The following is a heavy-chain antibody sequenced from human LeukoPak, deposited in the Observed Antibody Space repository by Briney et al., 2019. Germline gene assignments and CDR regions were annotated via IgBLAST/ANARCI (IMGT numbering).Heavy chain of an antibody. D-gene: IGHD6-13*01. J-gene: IGHJ2*01. CDR1: GYSISSGYY. Sequence: SETLSLTCTVSGYSISSGYYWAWIRQPPGKGLEWIGSIYYSGNTYYNPSLKGRVTISLDTSKNQFSLKLSSVTAADTAVYYCARVYYSNSYDYWYFDLWGRGTLVTVSS. V-gene: IGHV4-38-2*02. CDR2: IYYSGNT. CDR3: ARVYYSNSYDYWYFDL.